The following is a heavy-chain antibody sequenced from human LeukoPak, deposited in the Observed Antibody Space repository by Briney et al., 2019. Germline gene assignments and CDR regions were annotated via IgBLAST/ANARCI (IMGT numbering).Heavy chain of an antibody. J-gene: IGHJ4*02. V-gene: IGHV3-30*02. CDR3: ASSYYDFWSGYYPKDY. CDR1: GFTFSSYG. CDR2: IRYDGSNK. Sequence: GGSLRLSCAASGFTFSSYGMHWVRQAPGKGLEWVAFIRYDGSNKYYADSVKGRFTISRDNAKNSLYLQMNSLRAEDTAVYYCASSYYDFWSGYYPKDYWGQGTLVTVSS. D-gene: IGHD3-3*01.